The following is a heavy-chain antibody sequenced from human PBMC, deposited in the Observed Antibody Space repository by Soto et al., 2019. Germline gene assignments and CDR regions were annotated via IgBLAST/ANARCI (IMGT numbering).Heavy chain of an antibody. CDR3: AKERLEEVGTFFEF. J-gene: IGHJ4*03. D-gene: IGHD6-13*01. Sequence: GGSLRLSCEASGFTFSNYAMSWVRQAPGKGLEWVSGISGSGRDTYYADSVKGRLTISRDNAKNTLFLQMNNLRAEDAASYYCAKERLEEVGTFFEFWRNGILVTVSS. CDR2: ISGSGRDT. V-gene: IGHV3-23*01. CDR1: GFTFSNYA.